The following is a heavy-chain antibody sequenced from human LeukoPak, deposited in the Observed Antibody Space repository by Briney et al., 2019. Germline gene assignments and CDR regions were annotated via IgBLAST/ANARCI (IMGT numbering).Heavy chain of an antibody. CDR1: GGSVSSGNYY. CDR3: ARDRPGSYWYFDL. V-gene: IGHV4-61*03. Sequence: PSETLSLTCTVSGGSVSSGNYYWSWIRQPPGKGLEWVGHIYYLGSTNYNPSLKSRVTISIDTSKNYFSLKLNSVIAADTAVYYCARDRPGSYWYFDLWGRGTLVTVSS. CDR2: IYYLGST. J-gene: IGHJ2*01. D-gene: IGHD3-10*01.